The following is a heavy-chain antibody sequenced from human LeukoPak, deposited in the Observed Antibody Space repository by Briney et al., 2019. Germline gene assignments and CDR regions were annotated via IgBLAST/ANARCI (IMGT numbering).Heavy chain of an antibody. CDR2: MNPNSGNT. D-gene: IGHD3-22*01. CDR1: GYTFTSYD. Sequence: ASVKVSCKASGYTFTSYDINWVRQATGQGLEWMGWMNPNSGNTGYAQKFQGRVTMTRNTSISTAYMELSSLRSEDTAVYYCARDSGLYYYDSSDYYQFDYWGQGTLVTVSS. CDR3: ARDSGLYYYDSSDYYQFDY. V-gene: IGHV1-8*01. J-gene: IGHJ4*02.